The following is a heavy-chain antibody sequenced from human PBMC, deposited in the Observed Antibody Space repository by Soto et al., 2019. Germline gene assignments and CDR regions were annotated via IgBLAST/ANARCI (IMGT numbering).Heavy chain of an antibody. D-gene: IGHD3-10*01. V-gene: IGHV3-23*01. CDR1: GFTFNNYA. Sequence: EVQLLESGGGLVQPGGSLRLSCAASGFTFNNYAMTWVRQAPGKGLEWVSAISGGGGTTSYADSVKGRFTVSRDGSKNTLYLQISSLRAEEAALYYCAKARGGSGSRPPRVDFWGQGTLVTVSS. J-gene: IGHJ4*02. CDR3: AKARGGSGSRPPRVDF. CDR2: ISGGGGTT.